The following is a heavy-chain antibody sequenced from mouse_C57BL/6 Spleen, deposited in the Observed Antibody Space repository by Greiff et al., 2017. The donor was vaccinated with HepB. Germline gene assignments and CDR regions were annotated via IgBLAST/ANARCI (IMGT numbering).Heavy chain of an antibody. CDR3: ARGYYYGSEDY. V-gene: IGHV1-26*01. CDR2: INPNNGGT. Sequence: EVQLQQSGPELVKPGASVKISCKASGYTFTDYYMNWVKQSHGKSLEWIGDINPNNGGTSYNQKFKGKATLTVDKSSSTAYMELRSLTSEDSAVYYCARGYYYGSEDYWGQGTTLTVSS. CDR1: GYTFTDYY. D-gene: IGHD1-1*01. J-gene: IGHJ2*01.